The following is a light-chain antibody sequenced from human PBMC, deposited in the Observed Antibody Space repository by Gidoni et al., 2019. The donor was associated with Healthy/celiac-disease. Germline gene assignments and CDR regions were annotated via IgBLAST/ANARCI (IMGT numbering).Light chain of an antibody. CDR2: EVS. Sequence: PALTQPASVPGSPGQSITISCTGTSSDVGGYNYVSWYQQHPGKAPKLMIYEVSNRPSGVSNRFSGSKSGNTASLTISGLQAEDEADYYCSSYTSSSTLGVFGTGTKVTVL. CDR1: SSDVGGYNY. V-gene: IGLV2-14*01. J-gene: IGLJ1*01. CDR3: SSYTSSSTLGV.